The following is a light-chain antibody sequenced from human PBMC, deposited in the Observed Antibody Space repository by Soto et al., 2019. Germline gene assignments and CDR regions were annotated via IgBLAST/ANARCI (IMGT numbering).Light chain of an antibody. Sequence: QSVLTQPRSVSGSPGQSVTISCTGTNNDVGGYNYVSWYQQHPGKAPKLMIYDVSERPSGVPDRFSGSKSGNTASLSISGLQAEDEADYYCCSYAGTYTLFGGGTKVTVL. CDR2: DVS. V-gene: IGLV2-11*01. CDR1: NNDVGGYNY. J-gene: IGLJ2*01. CDR3: CSYAGTYTL.